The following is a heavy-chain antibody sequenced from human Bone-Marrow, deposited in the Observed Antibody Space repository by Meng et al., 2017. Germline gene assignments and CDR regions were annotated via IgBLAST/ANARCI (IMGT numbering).Heavy chain of an antibody. CDR1: GGTFSSYA. Sequence: SVKVSCKASGGTFSSYAISWVRQAPEQGLEWMGGINAVFGTTNSAQKFQGRVTITTDESTSTVYMELTRLTSEDTAVYFCARKAGNCISTTCYSLDYWGQGTLVTVSS. J-gene: IGHJ4*02. CDR2: INAVFGTT. CDR3: ARKAGNCISTTCYSLDY. V-gene: IGHV1-69*05. D-gene: IGHD2-2*01.